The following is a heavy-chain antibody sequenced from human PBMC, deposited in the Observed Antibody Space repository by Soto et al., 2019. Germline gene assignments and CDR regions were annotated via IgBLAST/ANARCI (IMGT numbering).Heavy chain of an antibody. Sequence: GGSLRLSCAASGFTLSSYEMNWVLQAPGKGLEWVSYISSSGSTIYYADSVKGRFTISRDNAKNSLYLQMNSLRAEDTAVYYCAKDLEIRFFFDYWGQGTLVTVSS. CDR1: GFTLSSYE. V-gene: IGHV3-48*03. CDR2: ISSSGSTI. J-gene: IGHJ4*02. CDR3: AKDLEIRFFFDY. D-gene: IGHD3-3*01.